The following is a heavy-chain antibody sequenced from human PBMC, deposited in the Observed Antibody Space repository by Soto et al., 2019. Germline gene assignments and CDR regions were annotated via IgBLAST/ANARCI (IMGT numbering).Heavy chain of an antibody. CDR3: ALPPGAAADYYGMDV. CDR1: GFTFSSYS. V-gene: IGHV3-21*01. Sequence: PGGSLRLSCAASGFTFSSYSMNWVRQAPGKGLEWVSSISSSSSYIYYADSVKGRFTISRDNAKNSLYLQMNSLRAEDTAVYYCALPPGAAADYYGMDVWGQGTTVTVSS. CDR2: ISSSSSYI. J-gene: IGHJ6*02. D-gene: IGHD6-13*01.